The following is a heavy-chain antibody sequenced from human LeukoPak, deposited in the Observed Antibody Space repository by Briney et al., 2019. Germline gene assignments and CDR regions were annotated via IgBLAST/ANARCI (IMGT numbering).Heavy chain of an antibody. CDR1: GGTLSSYA. CDR3: ARGYSSSSSSWFDP. V-gene: IGHV1-69*05. CDR2: IIPIFDTA. J-gene: IGHJ5*02. D-gene: IGHD6-6*01. Sequence: SVKVSCKASGGTLSSYAISWVREAPGQGLEWMGGIIPIFDTANYAQKFQGRVTITTDESTSTAYMELSSLRSEDTAVYYCARGYSSSSSSWFDPWGQGTLVTVSS.